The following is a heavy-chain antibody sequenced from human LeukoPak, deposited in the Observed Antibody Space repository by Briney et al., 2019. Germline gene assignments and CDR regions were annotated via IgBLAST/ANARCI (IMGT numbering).Heavy chain of an antibody. CDR3: ARDLYAGREGYCGGDCVFDY. V-gene: IGHV1-18*01. CDR1: GYTFTSYG. D-gene: IGHD2-21*02. J-gene: IGHJ4*02. CDR2: ISAYNGNT. Sequence: ASVKVSCKASGYTFTSYGISWVRQAPGQGLEWMGWISAYNGNTNCAQKLQGRVTMTTDTSTSTAYMELRSLRSDDTVVYYCARDLYAGREGYCGGDCVFDYWGQGTLVTVSS.